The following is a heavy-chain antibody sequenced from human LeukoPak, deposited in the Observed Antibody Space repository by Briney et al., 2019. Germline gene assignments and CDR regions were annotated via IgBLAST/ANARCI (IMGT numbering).Heavy chain of an antibody. CDR2: IIPIFGTA. CDR1: GCTFSSYA. V-gene: IGHV1-69*05. Sequence: GSSVKVSCKASGCTFSSYAISWVRQAPGQGLEWVGGIIPIFGTANYAQKFQGRVTITTDESTSTAYMELSSLRSEDTAVYYCARRVRSVAGKEDWFDPWGQGTLVTVSS. D-gene: IGHD6-19*01. J-gene: IGHJ5*02. CDR3: ARRVRSVAGKEDWFDP.